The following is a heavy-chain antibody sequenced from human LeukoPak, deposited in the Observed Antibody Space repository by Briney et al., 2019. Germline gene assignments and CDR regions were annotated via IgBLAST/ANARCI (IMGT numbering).Heavy chain of an antibody. CDR3: ARGRGYSYVGYYYYGMDV. V-gene: IGHV4-34*01. J-gene: IGHJ6*02. CDR1: GGSFSGYY. Sequence: SETLSLTCAVYGGSFSGYYWSWIRQPPGKGLEWIGEINHSGSTNYNPSLKSRVTISVDTSKNQFSLKLSSVTAADTAVYYCARGRGYSYVGYYYYGMDVWGQGTTVTVSS. D-gene: IGHD5-18*01. CDR2: INHSGST.